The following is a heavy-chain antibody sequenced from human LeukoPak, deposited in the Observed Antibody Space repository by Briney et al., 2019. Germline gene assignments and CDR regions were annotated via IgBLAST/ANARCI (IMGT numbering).Heavy chain of an antibody. Sequence: PGGSLRLSCAASGFTFSSYSMNWVRQAPGKGLEWVSYISSSSSTIYYADSVKGRFTISRDNAKNSLYLQMNSLRAEDTAVYYCARVGRGPDYWGQGTLVTVSS. CDR2: ISSSSSTI. J-gene: IGHJ4*02. V-gene: IGHV3-48*01. D-gene: IGHD1-26*01. CDR3: ARVGRGPDY. CDR1: GFTFSSYS.